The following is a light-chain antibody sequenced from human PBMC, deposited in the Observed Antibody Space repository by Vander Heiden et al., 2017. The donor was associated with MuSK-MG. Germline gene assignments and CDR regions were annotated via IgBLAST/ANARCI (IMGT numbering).Light chain of an antibody. CDR1: QSSSSY. CDR3: QQSYSTPPT. V-gene: IGKV1-39*01. J-gene: IGKJ2*01. CDR2: GAS. Sequence: HRAQSPSSLSASVGDRVTLTWRARQSSSSYLNWYQQKPGKAPTLLIYGASRLQSGVPSRFSGRGSGTDFTTTNSSLRPGDFATYYCQQSYSTPPTFGQGTKLEIK.